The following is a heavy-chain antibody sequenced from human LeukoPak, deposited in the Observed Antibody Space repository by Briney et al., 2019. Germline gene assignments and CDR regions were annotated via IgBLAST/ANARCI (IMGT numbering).Heavy chain of an antibody. V-gene: IGHV3-7*01. J-gene: IGHJ4*02. D-gene: IGHD1-1*01. CDR2: IKQDGSEK. CDR1: GFTFRSYW. Sequence: PGGSLRLSCAHSGFTFRSYWMSWVRQAPGKGLEWVANIKQDGSEKYYVDSVKGRFTISRDNAKNSLYLQMNSLRAEDKPVYYCVRYRWNDYWGQGTLVTVSS. CDR3: VRYRWNDY.